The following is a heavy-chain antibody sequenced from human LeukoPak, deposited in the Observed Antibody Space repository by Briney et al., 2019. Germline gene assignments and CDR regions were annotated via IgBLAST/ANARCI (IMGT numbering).Heavy chain of an antibody. Sequence: GASVKVSCKASGYIFTRYGISWVRQAPGQGLEWMGWISVYNGNTNYPQRLQGRVTMTTDTSTTTAYMELRSLRSDDTAVYYCARDINGYYYDSHGYYPTDLWGQGTLVTVSS. CDR2: ISVYNGNT. D-gene: IGHD3-22*01. V-gene: IGHV1-18*01. CDR1: GYIFTRYG. J-gene: IGHJ5*02. CDR3: ARDINGYYYDSHGYYPTDL.